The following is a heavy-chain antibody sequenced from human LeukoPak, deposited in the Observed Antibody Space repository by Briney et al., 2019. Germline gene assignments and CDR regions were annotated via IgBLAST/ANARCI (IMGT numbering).Heavy chain of an antibody. D-gene: IGHD6-13*01. Sequence: PSETLSLTCTVSGGSISSYYWSWIRQPPGKGLEWIGYIYYSGSANYHPSLKSRVTISVDTSKNRFSLRLSSVTAADTAVYYCARVTGYMVEDYFDYWGQGTLVTVSS. V-gene: IGHV4-59*01. CDR1: GGSISSYY. CDR2: IYYSGSA. J-gene: IGHJ4*02. CDR3: ARVTGYMVEDYFDY.